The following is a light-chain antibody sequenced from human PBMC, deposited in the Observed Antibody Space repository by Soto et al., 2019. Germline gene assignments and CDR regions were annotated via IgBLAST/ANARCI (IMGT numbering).Light chain of an antibody. CDR1: QSISSY. Sequence: DIQMTQSPSSLSASVGDRVTITCRASQSISSYLNWYQQKPGKAPKLMIYAASSLQSVVPSRFSGSGSGTDFTLTISSLQPEYFATYYCQQSYSTPGYTFGQGTKLEIK. CDR2: AAS. V-gene: IGKV1-39*01. J-gene: IGKJ2*01. CDR3: QQSYSTPGYT.